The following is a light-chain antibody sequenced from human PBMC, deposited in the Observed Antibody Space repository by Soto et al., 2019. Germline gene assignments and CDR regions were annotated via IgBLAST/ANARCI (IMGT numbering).Light chain of an antibody. V-gene: IGKV3-20*01. J-gene: IGKJ2*03. Sequence: ESVLTQSPGTLSLSPGERATLSCRASQRVTNDYLAWYQQKPGQAPRILIYGASNRPAGVPERFIGSGSGTDFTLTSDRLEPEDFAVYYCQQYGRFFVYSFGQGTRLEI. CDR1: QRVTNDY. CDR2: GAS. CDR3: QQYGRFFVYS.